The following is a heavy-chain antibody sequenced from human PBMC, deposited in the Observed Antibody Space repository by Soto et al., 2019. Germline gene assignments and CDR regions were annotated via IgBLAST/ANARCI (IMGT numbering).Heavy chain of an antibody. CDR3: ARRSSSGWSGQIDY. D-gene: IGHD6-19*01. CDR2: IYSGGST. J-gene: IGHJ4*02. Sequence: GGSLRLSCAASGFTVSSNYMSWVRQAPGKGLEWVSVIYSGGSTYYADSVKGRFTISRDNSKNTLYLQMNSLRAEDTAVYYCARRSSSGWSGQIDYWGQGTLVTVSS. V-gene: IGHV3-66*04. CDR1: GFTVSSNY.